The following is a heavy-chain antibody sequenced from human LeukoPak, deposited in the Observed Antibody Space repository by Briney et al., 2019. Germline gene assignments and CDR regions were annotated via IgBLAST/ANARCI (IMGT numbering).Heavy chain of an antibody. J-gene: IGHJ4*02. Sequence: SETLSLICSVSGGSISSYYWSWIRQPPGKGLAWIGYIYYSGSTNYNPSLKSRVTISVDTSKNQFSLKRSSVTAADTAVYYCARGTFTAAAGRSFDYWGQGTLVTVSS. D-gene: IGHD6-13*01. V-gene: IGHV4-59*01. CDR1: GGSISSYY. CDR3: ARGTFTAAAGRSFDY. CDR2: IYYSGST.